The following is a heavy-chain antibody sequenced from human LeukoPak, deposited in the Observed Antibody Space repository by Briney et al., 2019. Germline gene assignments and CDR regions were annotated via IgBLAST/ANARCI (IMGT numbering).Heavy chain of an antibody. CDR2: IKQDGSEK. J-gene: IGHJ4*02. V-gene: IGHV3-7*01. Sequence: GGSLRLSCAASGFTFSSYWMSWVRQAPGKGLEWVANIKQDGSEKYYVDSVKGRFTISRDNAKNSLYLQMNSLRAEDTAVYYCARDRRLFGGVIVFDYWGQGTLVTVSS. CDR3: ARDRRLFGGVIVFDY. CDR1: GFTFSSYW. D-gene: IGHD3-16*02.